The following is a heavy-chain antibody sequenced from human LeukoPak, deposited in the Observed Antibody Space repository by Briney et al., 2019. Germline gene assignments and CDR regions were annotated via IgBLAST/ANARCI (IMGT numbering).Heavy chain of an antibody. V-gene: IGHV3-48*02. Sequence: GGSLRLSCAASGFTFSSYSMNWVRQAPGKRLEWISYISSSSSTMYYADSVKGRFTISRDNAKNSLYLQMSSLRDEDTAVYYCVRSDDYWGQGTLVTVSS. CDR2: ISSSSSTM. J-gene: IGHJ4*02. CDR1: GFTFSSYS. CDR3: VRSDDY.